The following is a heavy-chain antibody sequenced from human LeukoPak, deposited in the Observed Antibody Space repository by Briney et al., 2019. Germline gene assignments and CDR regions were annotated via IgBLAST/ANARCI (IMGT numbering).Heavy chain of an antibody. Sequence: GGSLRLSCAASGFTFSDHYMDWVRQTPGKGLEWVARIRRKARSYTTEYAASVKDRFTISRDESKNSLYLQMTSLKTGDTAVYYCVRGYNGFDSWGQGTLVTVSS. J-gene: IGHJ5*01. D-gene: IGHD2-15*01. V-gene: IGHV3-72*01. CDR1: GFTFSDHY. CDR3: VRGYNGFDS. CDR2: IRRKARSYTT.